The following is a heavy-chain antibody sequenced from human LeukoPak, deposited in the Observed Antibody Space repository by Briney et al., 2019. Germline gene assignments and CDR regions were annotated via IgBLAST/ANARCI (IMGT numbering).Heavy chain of an antibody. CDR2: IYSGGST. D-gene: IGHD6-19*01. CDR3: AREDIAVAGFDY. J-gene: IGHJ4*02. V-gene: IGHV3-53*01. Sequence: QPGGSLRLSCAASGFTVSSNYMSWVRQAPGRGREWVSVIYSGGSTYYADSVKGRFTISRDNSKNTLYLQMNSLRAEDTAVYYCAREDIAVAGFDYWGQGTLVTVSS. CDR1: GFTVSSNY.